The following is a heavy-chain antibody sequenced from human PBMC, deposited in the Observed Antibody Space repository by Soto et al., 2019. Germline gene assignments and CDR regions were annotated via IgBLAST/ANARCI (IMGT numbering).Heavy chain of an antibody. CDR3: ARDRSRGWFDP. J-gene: IGHJ5*02. Sequence: GGSLRLSCAASGFTFSSYDMHWVRQVTGKGLEWVPTIRTAGDTFYSGSVKGRFTISRENAKNSLYLQMSGLRAEDTAEYYCARDRSRGWFDPWGQGTLVTVSS. CDR2: IRTAGDT. CDR1: GFTFSSYD. V-gene: IGHV3-13*01.